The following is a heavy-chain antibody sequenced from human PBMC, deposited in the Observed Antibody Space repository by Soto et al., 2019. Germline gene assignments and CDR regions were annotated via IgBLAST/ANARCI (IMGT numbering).Heavy chain of an antibody. CDR1: GGSISSSNW. V-gene: IGHV4-4*02. D-gene: IGHD6-13*01. CDR2: IYHSGST. Sequence: QVQLQESGPGLVKPSGTLSLTCAVSGGSISSSNWWSWVRQPPGKGLEWIGEIYHSGSTNYNPSLTSLVPIXXDXSXXQFSLRLSSVTAADTAVYYCARGSGSSWYVGFFDYWGQGTLVTVSS. CDR3: ARGSGSSWYVGFFDY. J-gene: IGHJ4*02.